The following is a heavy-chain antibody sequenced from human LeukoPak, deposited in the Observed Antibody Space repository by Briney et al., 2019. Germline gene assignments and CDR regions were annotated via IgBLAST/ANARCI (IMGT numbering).Heavy chain of an antibody. CDR2: IYPGDSDT. CDR1: GYSFTSYW. CDR3: ARHASYYGSGSYYLDY. J-gene: IGHJ4*02. D-gene: IGHD3-10*01. Sequence: GESLKISCEGSGYSFTSYWTAWVRQMPGKGLEWMGIIYPGDSDTRYSPSFQGQVTISADKSISTAFLHWSSLKASDTAMYYCARHASYYGSGSYYLDYWGQGTLVTVSS. V-gene: IGHV5-51*01.